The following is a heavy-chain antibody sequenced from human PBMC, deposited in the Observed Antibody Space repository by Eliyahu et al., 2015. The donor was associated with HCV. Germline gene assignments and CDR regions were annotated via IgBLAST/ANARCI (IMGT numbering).Heavy chain of an antibody. J-gene: IGHJ3*02. D-gene: IGHD3-22*01. V-gene: IGHV4-39*07. CDR2: IYYSGST. CDR3: AREPTYYYDSSGYSPI. Sequence: QLQLQESGPGLVKPSETLSLTCTVSGGSISSSSYYWGWIRQPPGKGLEWIGSIYYSGSTYYNPSLKSRVTISVDTSKNQFSLKLSSVTAADTAVYYCAREPTYYYDSSGYSPIWGQGTMVTVSS. CDR1: GGSISSSSYY.